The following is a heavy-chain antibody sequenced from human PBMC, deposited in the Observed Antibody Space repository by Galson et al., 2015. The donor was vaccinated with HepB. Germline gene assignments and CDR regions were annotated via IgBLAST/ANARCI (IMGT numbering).Heavy chain of an antibody. Sequence: PLSLTCTVSGGSISSGGYYWSWIRQHPGKGLEWIGYIYYSGSTYYNPSLKSRVTISVDTSKNQFSLKLSSVTAADTAVYYCARSPWGGGDCYSTAGSVCGAGWFDPWGQGTQVTVSS. CDR3: ARSPWGGGDCYSTAGSVCGAGWFDP. D-gene: IGHD2-21*02. CDR1: GGSISSGGYY. V-gene: IGHV4-31*03. J-gene: IGHJ5*02. CDR2: IYYSGST.